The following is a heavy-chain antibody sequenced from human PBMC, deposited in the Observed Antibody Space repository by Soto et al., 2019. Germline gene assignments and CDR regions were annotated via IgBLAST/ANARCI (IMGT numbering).Heavy chain of an antibody. CDR3: ARPRYSGDDPDALEI. J-gene: IGHJ3*02. V-gene: IGHV3-33*01. Sequence: ESGGAVVQPGTSLRLSCTASGFTFSSYRMHWVSQAPGKGLEWVAIIWYDGSHKFYVDSVKGRFAVSRDNSKNTVYLQMNSLTGEDTAVYYRARPRYSGDDPDALEIWGRGTLVTISS. CDR1: GFTFSSYR. CDR2: IWYDGSHK. D-gene: IGHD5-12*01.